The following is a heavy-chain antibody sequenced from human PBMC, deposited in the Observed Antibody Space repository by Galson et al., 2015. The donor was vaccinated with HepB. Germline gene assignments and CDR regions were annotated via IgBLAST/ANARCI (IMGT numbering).Heavy chain of an antibody. Sequence: SLRLSCAASGFTFSSYAMSWVRQAPGKGLEWVSSLSYNSVSTYYADSVKGRFTISRDNSKSTLYLQMNSLGAEDTALYSCAKGTYSGSPGYFDYWGRGTLVTVSS. V-gene: IGHV3-23*01. CDR1: GFTFSSYA. CDR3: AKGTYSGSPGYFDY. D-gene: IGHD1-26*01. J-gene: IGHJ4*02. CDR2: LSYNSVST.